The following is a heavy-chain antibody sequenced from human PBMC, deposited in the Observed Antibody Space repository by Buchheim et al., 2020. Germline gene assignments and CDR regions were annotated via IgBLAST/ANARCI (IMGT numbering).Heavy chain of an antibody. CDR3: ARGRFGARDFDY. V-gene: IGHV3-48*04. D-gene: IGHD3-10*01. CDR2: ITNSGDTV. CDR1: GFTFSSYT. J-gene: IGHJ4*02. Sequence: EVQLVESGGALVQPGGSLRLSCAASGFTFSSYTMNWVRQAPGKGLDWVSYITNSGDTVYYADSVKGRFTISRDNATHSLYLQMSSLRAEDTAVYYCARGRFGARDFDYWGQGTL.